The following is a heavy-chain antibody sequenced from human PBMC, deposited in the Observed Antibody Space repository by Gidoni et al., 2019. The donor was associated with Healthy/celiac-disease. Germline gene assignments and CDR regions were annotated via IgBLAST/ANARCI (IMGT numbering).Heavy chain of an antibody. CDR3: AKGDYDILTGCGGDY. CDR1: GFTFDDYA. J-gene: IGHJ4*02. CDR2: ISWNSGSI. D-gene: IGHD3-9*01. V-gene: IGHV3-9*01. Sequence: EVQLVESGGGLVQPGRSLRLSCAASGFTFDDYAMHWVRQAPGKGLEWVSGISWNSGSIGYADSVKGRFTISRDNAKNSLYLQMNSLRAEDTALYYCAKGDYDILTGCGGDYWGQGTLVTVSS.